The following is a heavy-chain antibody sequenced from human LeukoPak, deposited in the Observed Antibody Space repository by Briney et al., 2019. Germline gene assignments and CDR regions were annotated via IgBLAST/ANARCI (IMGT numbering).Heavy chain of an antibody. CDR2: ISSSSSYI. Sequence: PGGSLRLSCAASGFTFSSYSMTWVRQAPGKGLEWVSSISSSSSYIYYADSVKGRFTISRDNAKNSLYLQMNSLRAEDTAVYYCASKSGLYYDSSGYYYYWGQGTLVTVSS. CDR1: GFTFSSYS. J-gene: IGHJ4*02. V-gene: IGHV3-21*01. D-gene: IGHD3-22*01. CDR3: ASKSGLYYDSSGYYYY.